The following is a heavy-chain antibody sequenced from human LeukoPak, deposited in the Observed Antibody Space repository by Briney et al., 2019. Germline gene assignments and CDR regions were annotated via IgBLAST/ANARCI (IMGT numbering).Heavy chain of an antibody. CDR2: IHYTGSM. CDR3: ARQLYTSGSYYAPIDV. V-gene: IGHV4-39*01. Sequence: GSLRLSCAASGFTFSSYSMNWIRQPPGKGLEWIASIHYTGSMYFNPSLKSRVTISIDTSNKQFSLKLTSVTAADTALYFCARQLYTSGSYYAPIDVWGKGTTVTISS. CDR1: GFTFSSYS. J-gene: IGHJ6*03. D-gene: IGHD3-10*01.